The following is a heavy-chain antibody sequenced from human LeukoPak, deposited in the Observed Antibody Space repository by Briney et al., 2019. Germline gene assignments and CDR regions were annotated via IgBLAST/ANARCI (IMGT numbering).Heavy chain of an antibody. CDR2: MNPNSGNT. CDR1: GYTFTSYD. V-gene: IGHV1-8*01. D-gene: IGHD3-10*01. Sequence: ASVKVSCKASGYTFTSYDINWVRQGTGQGLEWVGWMNPNSGNTVYAQKFQGRVTMTRNTSISTAYMELSSLRSEDTAVYYCARGYVSGSYYGLEGYWGQGTLVTVSS. CDR3: ARGYVSGSYYGLEGY. J-gene: IGHJ4*02.